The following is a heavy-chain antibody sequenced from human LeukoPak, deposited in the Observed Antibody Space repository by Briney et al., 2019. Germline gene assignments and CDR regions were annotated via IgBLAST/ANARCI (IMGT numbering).Heavy chain of an antibody. CDR2: MNEDGSEE. CDR3: ARDGGSFFPLDC. J-gene: IGHJ4*02. D-gene: IGHD2-15*01. Sequence: GGSLRLSCGASGFTFSSYWMTWVRQAPGKGLEWVANMNEDGSEEYYVDSVKGRFTVSRDNAKNSLYLQMRSLRADDTAVYYCARDGGSFFPLDCWGQGTLVTVSS. V-gene: IGHV3-7*01. CDR1: GFTFSSYW.